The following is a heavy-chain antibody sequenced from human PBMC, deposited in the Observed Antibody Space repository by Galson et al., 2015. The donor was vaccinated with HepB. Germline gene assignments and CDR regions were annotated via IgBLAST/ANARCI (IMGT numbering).Heavy chain of an antibody. J-gene: IGHJ3*02. CDR1: VFSFSTYS. CDR2: ISTTSSYI. Sequence: LRLSCAASVFSFSTYSMNWVRQAPGKGLEWVSSISTTSSYIYYADSVKGRFTISRDNAKNSLYLQMNSLRAEDTAVYYCARDRNSGWAFYSFDIWGQGTMVTVSS. D-gene: IGHD6-19*01. CDR3: ARDRNSGWAFYSFDI. V-gene: IGHV3-21*01.